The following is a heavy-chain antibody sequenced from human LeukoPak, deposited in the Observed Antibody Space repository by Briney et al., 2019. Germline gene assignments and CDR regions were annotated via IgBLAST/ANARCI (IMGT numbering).Heavy chain of an antibody. CDR2: IYSGGDT. CDR3: ARDPPAVRTNTYA. J-gene: IGHJ5*02. Sequence: GGSLRLSRAASGFTVSSNYMSWVRQAPGKGLEWVSLIYSGGDTYYADSVKGRFTISRDSSKNTLYLQMNSLRAEDTAVYYCARDPPAVRTNTYAWGQGTLVTVSS. V-gene: IGHV3-66*01. D-gene: IGHD4/OR15-4a*01. CDR1: GFTVSSNY.